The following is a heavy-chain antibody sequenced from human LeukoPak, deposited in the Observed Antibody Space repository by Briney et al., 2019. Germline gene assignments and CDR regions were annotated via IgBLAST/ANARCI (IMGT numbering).Heavy chain of an antibody. Sequence: SETLSLTCNVSGGSISSGDYFWNWIRQPPGKGLEWLGYIHYTGRTYYNPSLQSRVTISLDTSENHFSLRLNSVTAADTAVYFCARGDIDWLRSPGALYYFDYWGQGILVTVSS. CDR3: ARGDIDWLRSPGALYYFDY. D-gene: IGHD5-12*01. CDR1: GGSISSGDYF. V-gene: IGHV4-30-4*02. CDR2: IHYTGRT. J-gene: IGHJ4*02.